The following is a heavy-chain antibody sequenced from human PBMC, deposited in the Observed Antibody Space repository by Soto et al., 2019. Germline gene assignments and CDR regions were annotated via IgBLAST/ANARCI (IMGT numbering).Heavy chain of an antibody. Sequence: QTGGSLRLSCAASGFILTRYSMNWVRQAPGKGLEWVSAISDSGTSKYYADSVKGRFTISRDNSKNTLYLQMNSLRAEDTAVYYCASLEYSSSRTRTPGDIDYWGQGTLVTVSS. D-gene: IGHD6-6*01. J-gene: IGHJ4*02. V-gene: IGHV3-23*01. CDR2: ISDSGTSK. CDR3: ASLEYSSSRTRTPGDIDY. CDR1: GFILTRYS.